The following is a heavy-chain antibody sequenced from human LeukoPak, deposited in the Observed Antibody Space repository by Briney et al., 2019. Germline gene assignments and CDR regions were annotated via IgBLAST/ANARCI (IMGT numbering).Heavy chain of an antibody. D-gene: IGHD5-18*01. J-gene: IGHJ5*02. CDR2: IWYDGSNK. Sequence: PGGSLRLSCAASGFTFSSYGMHWVRQAPGKGLEWVAVIWYDGSNKYCADSVKGRFTISRDNSKNTLYLQMNSLRAEDTAVYFCASGKYRYGDNWFDPWGQGTLVTVSS. CDR3: ASGKYRYGDNWFDP. V-gene: IGHV3-33*01. CDR1: GFTFSSYG.